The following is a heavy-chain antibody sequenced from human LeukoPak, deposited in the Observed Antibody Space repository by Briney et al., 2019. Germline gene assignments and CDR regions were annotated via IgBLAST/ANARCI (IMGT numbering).Heavy chain of an antibody. CDR1: GYTFTSYY. J-gene: IGHJ5*02. D-gene: IGHD1-1*01. CDR2: INPGGGST. Sequence: ASVKVSCKASGYTFTSYYMHWVRQAPGQGLEWMGIINPGGGSTSYAQKFQGRVTITRDMSTSTVYMELSSLRSEDTAVYYCASGSLRYNSWFDPWGQGTLVTASS. V-gene: IGHV1-46*01. CDR3: ASGSLRYNSWFDP.